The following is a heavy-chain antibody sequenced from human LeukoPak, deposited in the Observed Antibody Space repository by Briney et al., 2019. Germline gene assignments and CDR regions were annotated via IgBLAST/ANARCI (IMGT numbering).Heavy chain of an antibody. J-gene: IGHJ5*01. CDR3: AKDANEFGDSYFDS. V-gene: IGHV3-33*03. CDR2: IWSDGSHK. D-gene: IGHD3-10*01. Sequence: GGSLRLSCEASGFTSINFGMHWVRQAPGKGLEWVAVIWSDGSHKYYDDSVKGRFIISRDNSKNTLYLQMHSLRAADTSLYFCAKDANEFGDSYFDSWGQGTLVTVSS. CDR1: GFTSINFG.